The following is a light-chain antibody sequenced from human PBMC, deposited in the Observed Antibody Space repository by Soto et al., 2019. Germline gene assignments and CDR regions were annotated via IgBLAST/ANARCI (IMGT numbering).Light chain of an antibody. V-gene: IGKV1-5*01. CDR2: DAS. Sequence: DIRVTQSPPTLSASVGDRVTITCRASQTITTWMAWYQQKPGKAPKLLVYDASTLQSGVAPRFSGSGSGTELNLIISGRQPEDDATSYCQQYTNTNNPWMFGQGTKVEI. CDR3: QQYTNTNNPWM. CDR1: QTITTW. J-gene: IGKJ1*01.